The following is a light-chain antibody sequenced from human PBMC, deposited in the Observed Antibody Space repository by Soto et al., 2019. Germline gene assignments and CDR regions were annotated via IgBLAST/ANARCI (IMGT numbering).Light chain of an antibody. CDR2: DVS. Sequence: QSALTQPASVSGSPGQSITISCTGTSSDVGTYNYVSWYQQHPGKAPKLIIYDVSTRPSGLSNRFSGSKSGNTASLTISGLQAEDEADYFCSSYAGSNNFVFGSGTKVTVL. J-gene: IGLJ1*01. CDR1: SSDVGTYNY. V-gene: IGLV2-14*01. CDR3: SSYAGSNNFV.